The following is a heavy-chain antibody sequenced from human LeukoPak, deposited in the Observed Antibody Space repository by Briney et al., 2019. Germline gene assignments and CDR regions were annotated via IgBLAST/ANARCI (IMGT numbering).Heavy chain of an antibody. J-gene: IGHJ4*02. V-gene: IGHV1-69*04. CDR2: IILPLDIT. CDR1: GYTFTSYG. Sequence: SVKVSCKASGYTFTSYGIIWVRQAPGQGLEWMGKIILPLDITNYAQQFQGGVTITTDKSTDTVFLELSSLRSQDTAVYYCARSSVTGHFDFWGQGTLVTVSS. CDR3: ARSSVTGHFDF. D-gene: IGHD6-19*01.